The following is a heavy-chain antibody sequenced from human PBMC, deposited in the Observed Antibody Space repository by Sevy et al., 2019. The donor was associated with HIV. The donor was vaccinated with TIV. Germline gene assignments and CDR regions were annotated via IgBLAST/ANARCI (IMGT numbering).Heavy chain of an antibody. CDR1: GFTFSSYA. CDR3: AKGSQYYYDSGTYYGYFYYMDV. J-gene: IGHJ6*03. CDR2: FSDSNT. V-gene: IGHV3-23*01. D-gene: IGHD3-10*01. Sequence: GGSLRLSCAASGFTFSSYAMSWVRQAPGKGLEWVSTFSDSNTYYADSVKGRFTISRDNSKNTLYLKMKSLRAEDTDVYYCAKGSQYYYDSGTYYGYFYYMDVWGKGTTVTVSS.